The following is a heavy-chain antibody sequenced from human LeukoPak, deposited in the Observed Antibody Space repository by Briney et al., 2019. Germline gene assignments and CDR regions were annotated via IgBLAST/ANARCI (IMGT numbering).Heavy chain of an antibody. D-gene: IGHD2-15*01. V-gene: IGHV4-59*08. CDR1: GGSISSYY. Sequence: ASETLSLTCTVSGGSISSYYWSWIRQPPGKGLEWIGYINYSGSTNYNPSLKSRVTISVDTSKNQCSLKLSSVTAADTAVYYCARRGGGLDYWGQGTLVTVSS. CDR3: ARRGGGLDY. J-gene: IGHJ4*02. CDR2: INYSGST.